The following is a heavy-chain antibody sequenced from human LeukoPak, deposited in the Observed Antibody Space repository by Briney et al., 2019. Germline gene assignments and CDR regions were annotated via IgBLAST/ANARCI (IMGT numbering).Heavy chain of an antibody. CDR3: AGVALRGYSYGLRDFYFDS. J-gene: IGHJ4*02. CDR1: GGSISSGGYS. V-gene: IGHV4-31*03. D-gene: IGHD5-18*01. CDR2: IYYSGST. Sequence: NPSETLSLTCTVSGGSISSGGYSWSWIRQHPGKGLEWIGYIYYSGSTYYNPSLKSRGTISVDTSKNQFSLKLSSVTAADTAVYSCAGVALRGYSYGLRDFYFDSWGQGTLVTVSS.